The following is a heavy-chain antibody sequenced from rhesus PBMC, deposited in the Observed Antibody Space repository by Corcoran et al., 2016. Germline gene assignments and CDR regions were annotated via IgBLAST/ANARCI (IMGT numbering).Heavy chain of an antibody. D-gene: IGHD6-25*01. V-gene: IGHV4-169*02. Sequence: QLQLQESGPGLVKPSETLSVTCAVSGGSISSSYWSWIRQAPGKGLEWIGYIYGSGSSTNYNPSLKSRVTLSVDTSKNQLSLKLSSVTAADTAVYYCAGGAAAGYYWGQRVLVTVSS. CDR1: GGSISSSY. CDR3: AGGAAAGYY. J-gene: IGHJ4*01. CDR2: IYGSGSST.